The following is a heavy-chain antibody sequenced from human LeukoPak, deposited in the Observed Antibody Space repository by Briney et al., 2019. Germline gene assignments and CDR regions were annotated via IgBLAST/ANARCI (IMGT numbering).Heavy chain of an antibody. D-gene: IGHD5-24*01. CDR1: GGSFSGYY. Sequence: NPSETLSLTCAVYGGSFSGYYWSWIRQPPGKGLEWIGEIDHSGSTNYNPSLKSRVTISIDTSKNQLPLKVSSVTAADTAVYYCARGRQCDYWGQGTLVTVSS. CDR2: IDHSGST. V-gene: IGHV4-34*01. J-gene: IGHJ4*02. CDR3: ARGRQCDY.